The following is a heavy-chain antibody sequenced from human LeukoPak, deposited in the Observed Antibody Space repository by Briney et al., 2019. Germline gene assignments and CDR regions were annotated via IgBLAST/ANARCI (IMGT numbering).Heavy chain of an antibody. J-gene: IGHJ4*02. CDR3: ARVKSGLTTVSDY. V-gene: IGHV3-23*01. CDR1: GFTFNSYA. CDR2: ISPSGTDT. D-gene: IGHD4-17*01. Sequence: GGSLRLSCAASGFTFNSYAMSWVRQAPGKGLEWVSAISPSGTDTYYAGSVKGRFTISRDNAENSLYLQMNSLRAEDTAVYYCARVKSGLTTVSDYWGQGTLVTVSS.